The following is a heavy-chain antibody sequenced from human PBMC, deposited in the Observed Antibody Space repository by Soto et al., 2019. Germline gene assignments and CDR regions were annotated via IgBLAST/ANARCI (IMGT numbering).Heavy chain of an antibody. CDR1: GGSTSSYY. CDR3: ARDEVGIAAFDY. D-gene: IGHD6-13*01. Sequence: SETLSLTCTVSGGSTSSYYWSWIRQPPGKGLEWIGYIYYSGSTNYNPSLKSRVTISVDTSKNQFSLKLSSVTAADTAVYYCARDEVGIAAFDYWGQGTLVTVSS. V-gene: IGHV4-59*01. J-gene: IGHJ4*02. CDR2: IYYSGST.